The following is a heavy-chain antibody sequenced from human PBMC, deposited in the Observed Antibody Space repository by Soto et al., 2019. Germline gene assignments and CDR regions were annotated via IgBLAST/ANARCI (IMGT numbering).Heavy chain of an antibody. V-gene: IGHV3-9*01. Sequence: EVQLVESGGGLVQPGRSLRLSCAASGFAFDDYVMHWVRQPPGRGLEWVSGITWNGGTIRYVDSVKGRFTISRDNPENSLFMEMNRLGYEDTGVYYCAIVNTALDYWGQGTLVTVSS. CDR2: ITWNGGTI. CDR3: AIVNTALDY. CDR1: GFAFDDYV. D-gene: IGHD2-21*01. J-gene: IGHJ4*02.